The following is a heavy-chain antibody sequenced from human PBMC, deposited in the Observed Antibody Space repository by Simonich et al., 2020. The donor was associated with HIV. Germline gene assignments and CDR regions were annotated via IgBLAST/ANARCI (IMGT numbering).Heavy chain of an antibody. Sequence: QVQLVQSGAEVKKPGASVKVSCKASGYTFTDYNIHWVRQAPGQGLEWRGRVNPNSGGTDYPQKFQGRVTMTRDKSINTAYMELSRLRSDDTAFYYCATHGPGSYSSALDIWGQGTMVTVSS. V-gene: IGHV1-2*06. CDR2: VNPNSGGT. CDR3: ATHGPGSYSSALDI. D-gene: IGHD1-26*01. J-gene: IGHJ3*02. CDR1: GYTFTDYN.